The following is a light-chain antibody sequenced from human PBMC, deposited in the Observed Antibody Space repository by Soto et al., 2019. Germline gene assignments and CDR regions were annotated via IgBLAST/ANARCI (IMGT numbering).Light chain of an antibody. Sequence: EIVMTQSPATLSVSPGERATLSCRASQSVSSNLAWYQHKPGQAPRLLIYGASTRATGIPARFSGRGSGTEFTLTISSLQSEDFAVYYCQQYNNWPPLTFGGGTKVEIK. V-gene: IGKV3-15*01. CDR2: GAS. CDR1: QSVSSN. J-gene: IGKJ4*01. CDR3: QQYNNWPPLT.